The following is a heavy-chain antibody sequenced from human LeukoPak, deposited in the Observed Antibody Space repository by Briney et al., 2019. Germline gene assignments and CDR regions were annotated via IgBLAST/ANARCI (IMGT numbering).Heavy chain of an antibody. CDR2: ISWDGGYK. D-gene: IGHD5-24*01. Sequence: GGSLRLSCAASGFTFDDYTMHWVRRRPGQGLEDISLISWDGGYKSYADSVKGRFTISRDNSRSSLYLQMNSLISEDTAFYYCAKVGLGSTYNCYFDSWGPGTLVTVSS. V-gene: IGHV3-43*01. CDR3: AKVGLGSTYNCYFDS. CDR1: GFTFDDYT. J-gene: IGHJ4*02.